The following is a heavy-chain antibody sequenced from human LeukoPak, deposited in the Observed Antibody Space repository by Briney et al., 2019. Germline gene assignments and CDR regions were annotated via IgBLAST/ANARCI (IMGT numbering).Heavy chain of an antibody. CDR2: IYYSGST. V-gene: IGHV4-31*03. CDR3: ARGSIRITMIVVVTKLYYFDY. CDR1: GGSISSGGYY. Sequence: SETLSLTCTVSGGSISSGGYYWSWIRQHPGKGLEWIGYIYYSGSTYYNPSLKSRVTISVDTSKNQFSLKLSSVTAADTAVYYCARGSIRITMIVVVTKLYYFDYWGQGTLVTVSS. J-gene: IGHJ4*02. D-gene: IGHD3-22*01.